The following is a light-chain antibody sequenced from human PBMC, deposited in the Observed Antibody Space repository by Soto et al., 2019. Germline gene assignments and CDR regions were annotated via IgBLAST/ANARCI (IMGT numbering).Light chain of an antibody. J-gene: IGKJ1*01. CDR1: QSVRSSY. V-gene: IGKV3-20*01. CDR2: HAS. CDR3: QQYGGSPGT. Sequence: EIVLTQSPGTLSLSPGERATLSCRASQSVRSSYLAWYQQKPGQAPRLLIYHASNRVTGIPDRFSGSGSGTDCTLTISRLEPEDFAVYYCQQYGGSPGTFGQGTKVEIK.